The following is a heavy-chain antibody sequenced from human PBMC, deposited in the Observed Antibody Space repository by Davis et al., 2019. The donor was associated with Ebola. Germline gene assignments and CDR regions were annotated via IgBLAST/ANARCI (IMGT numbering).Heavy chain of an antibody. CDR1: GFTFSSYA. J-gene: IGHJ4*02. V-gene: IGHV3-23*01. D-gene: IGHD6-13*01. CDR2: ISGSGGST. CDR3: AKRGQQLVLRYYFDY. Sequence: PGRSLRLSCAASGFTFSSYAMSWVRQAPGKGLEWVSAISGSGGSTYYADSVKGRFTISRDNSKNTLYLQMNSLRAEDTAVYYCAKRGQQLVLRYYFDYWGQGTLVTVSS.